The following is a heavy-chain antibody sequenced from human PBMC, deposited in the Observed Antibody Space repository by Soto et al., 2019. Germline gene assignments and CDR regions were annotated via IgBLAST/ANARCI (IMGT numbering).Heavy chain of an antibody. CDR3: ARGPSSIAARPVYYYGMDV. J-gene: IGHJ6*02. CDR2: INPNSGGT. D-gene: IGHD6-6*01. Sequence: ASVKVACKASGYTFTGYYRHWVRKDPGQGLEWMGWINPNSGGTNYAQKFQGWVTMTRDTSISTAYMELSRLRSDDTAVYYCARGPSSIAARPVYYYGMDVWGQGTTVTVSS. V-gene: IGHV1-2*04. CDR1: GYTFTGYY.